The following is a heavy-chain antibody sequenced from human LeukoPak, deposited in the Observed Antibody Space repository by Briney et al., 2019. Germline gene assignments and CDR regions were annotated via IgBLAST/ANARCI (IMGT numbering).Heavy chain of an antibody. V-gene: IGHV3-21*01. D-gene: IGHD3-10*01. Sequence: GGSLRLSCAASGFTFSSYSMNWVRQAPGKGLEWVSSISSSSYIYYADSVKGRFTISRDNAKNSLYLQMNSLRAEDTAVHYCARSWLPYGSGSSWFDPWGQGTLVTVSS. CDR2: ISSSSYI. CDR3: ARSWLPYGSGSSWFDP. J-gene: IGHJ5*02. CDR1: GFTFSSYS.